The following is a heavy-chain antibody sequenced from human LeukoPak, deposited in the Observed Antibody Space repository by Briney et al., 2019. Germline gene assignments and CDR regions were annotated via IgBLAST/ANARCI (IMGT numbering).Heavy chain of an antibody. CDR1: GFTFSSYS. CDR3: ARDPQQQLVNAFDI. Sequence: PGGSLRLSCAASGFTFSSYSMNWVRQAPGKGLEWVSYISSSSSTIHYADSVKGRFTISRDNAKNSLYLHMNSLRAEDTAVYYCARDPQQQLVNAFDIWGQGTMVTVSS. J-gene: IGHJ3*02. CDR2: ISSSSSTI. D-gene: IGHD6-13*01. V-gene: IGHV3-48*04.